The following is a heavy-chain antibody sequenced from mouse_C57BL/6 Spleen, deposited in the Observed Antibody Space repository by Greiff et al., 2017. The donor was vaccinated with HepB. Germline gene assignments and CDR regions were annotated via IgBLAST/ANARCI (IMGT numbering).Heavy chain of an antibody. CDR3: ARGRGITTVVTPPFAY. CDR2: IDPSDSYT. Sequence: QVQLQQPGAELVMPGASVKLSCKASGYTFTSYWMHWVKQRPGQGLEWIGEIDPSDSYTNYNQKFKGKSTLTVDKSSSTAYMQLSSLTSEDSAVYYCARGRGITTVVTPPFAYWGQGTLVTVSA. D-gene: IGHD1-1*01. V-gene: IGHV1-69*01. CDR1: GYTFTSYW. J-gene: IGHJ3*01.